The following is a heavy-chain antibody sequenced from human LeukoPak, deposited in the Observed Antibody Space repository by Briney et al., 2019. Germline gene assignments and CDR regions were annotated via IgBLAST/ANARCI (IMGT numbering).Heavy chain of an antibody. Sequence: PGGSLRLSCAASGFTFSNYWMSWVRQAPGKGLEWVANIKEDGSRNHYVDSVKGRFTISRDNAKGSLYLQMNCLRAEDTAVYYCARQLSGWYDADPYWGQGTLVTVSS. CDR3: ARQLSGWYDADPY. CDR1: GFTFSNYW. V-gene: IGHV3-7*05. J-gene: IGHJ4*02. D-gene: IGHD6-19*01. CDR2: IKEDGSRN.